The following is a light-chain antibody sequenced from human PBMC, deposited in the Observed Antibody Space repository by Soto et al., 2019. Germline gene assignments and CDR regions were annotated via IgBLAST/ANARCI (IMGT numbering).Light chain of an antibody. CDR3: QVWDSSSEYV. CDR1: NIGSKS. J-gene: IGLJ1*01. CDR2: DDS. Sequence: SYELTQPPSVSVAPGQTARITCGGTNIGSKSVHWYQQKPGQAPVLVVYDDSDRPSGIPERFSGSNSGNTATLTISRVEAGDEADYYCQVWDSSSEYVFGTGTKLTVL. V-gene: IGLV3-21*02.